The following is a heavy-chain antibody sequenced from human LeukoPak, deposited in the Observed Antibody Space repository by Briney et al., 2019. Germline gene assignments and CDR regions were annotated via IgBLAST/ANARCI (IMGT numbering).Heavy chain of an antibody. CDR3: AREIDNWFDP. CDR1: GFTFTTYW. V-gene: IGHV3-53*01. D-gene: IGHD3-22*01. CDR2: IYSGGST. Sequence: GGSLRLSCAASGFTFTTYWMSWVRQAPGKGLEWVSVIYSGGSTYYADSVKGRFTISRDNSKNTLYLQMNSLRAEDTAVYYCAREIDNWFDPWGQGTLVTVSS. J-gene: IGHJ5*02.